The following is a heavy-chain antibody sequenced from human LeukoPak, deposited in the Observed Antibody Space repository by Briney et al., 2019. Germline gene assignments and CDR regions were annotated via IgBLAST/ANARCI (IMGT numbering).Heavy chain of an antibody. D-gene: IGHD2-21*02. CDR3: ARDSSVVTSSDAFDI. CDR1: GGSFSGYY. Sequence: SETLSLTCAVYGGSFSGYYWGWIRQPPGKGLEWIGEINHSGSTNYNPSLKSRVTISVDTSKNQFSLKLSSVTAADTAVYYCARDSSVVTSSDAFDIWGPGTMVTVSS. CDR2: INHSGST. J-gene: IGHJ3*02. V-gene: IGHV4-34*01.